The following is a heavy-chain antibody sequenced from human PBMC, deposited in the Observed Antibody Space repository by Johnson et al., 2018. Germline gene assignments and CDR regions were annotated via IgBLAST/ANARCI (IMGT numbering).Heavy chain of an antibody. Sequence: QVQLVESGPGLVKPSESLSLTCTVSGGSISSYYWRWIRQPPGKGLEWIGLIYYSGSTNYNPSLKSRVTISVDTSKNQFSLKLSSLTAADTAVYYCAILNPAGYGVDVWGQGTTVTVSS. CDR1: GGSISSYY. CDR2: IYYSGST. V-gene: IGHV4-59*03. J-gene: IGHJ6*02. CDR3: AILNPAGYGVDV.